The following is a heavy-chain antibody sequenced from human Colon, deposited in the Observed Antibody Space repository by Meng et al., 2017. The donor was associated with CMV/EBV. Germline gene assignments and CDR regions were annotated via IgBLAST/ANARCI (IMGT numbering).Heavy chain of an antibody. D-gene: IGHD6-13*01. V-gene: IGHV3-21*01. CDR2: ISSSSTYI. CDR1: GFTFSNYT. J-gene: IGHJ4*02. Sequence: GESLKISCAASGFTFSNYTMNWVRQAPGKGLEWVSSISSSSTYIYYADSVKGRFTISRDNAKNSLYLHMNSLRAEDTAVYYCARGPLAPYDYWGQGTVVTVSS. CDR3: ARGPLAPYDY.